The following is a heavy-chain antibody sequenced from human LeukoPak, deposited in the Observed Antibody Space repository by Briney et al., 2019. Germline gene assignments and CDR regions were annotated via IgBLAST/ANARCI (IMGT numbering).Heavy chain of an antibody. CDR2: ISGSGGST. J-gene: IGHJ4*02. V-gene: IGHV3-23*01. Sequence: GGSLRLSCAASGFTFSSYAMSWVRQAPGRGLEWVSAISGSGGSTYYADSVKGRFTISRDNSKNTLHLQMNNLRAEDTAVYYCTNNRDYYDSSGYSNWGQGTLVTVSS. D-gene: IGHD3-22*01. CDR3: TNNRDYYDSSGYSN. CDR1: GFTFSSYA.